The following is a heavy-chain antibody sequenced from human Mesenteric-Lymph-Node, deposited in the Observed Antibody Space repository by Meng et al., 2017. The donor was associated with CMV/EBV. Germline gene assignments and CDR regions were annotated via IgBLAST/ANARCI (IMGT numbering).Heavy chain of an antibody. CDR3: ARKGARGGSYRYHTVDY. V-gene: IGHV4-34*01. CDR1: GGSFSGYY. CDR2: INHSGST. D-gene: IGHD1-26*01. Sequence: SETLSLTCAVYGGSFSGYYWSRIRQPPGKGLEWIGEINHSGSTNYNPSLKSRVTISVDTSKNQFSLKLSSVTAADTAVYYCARKGARGGSYRYHTVDYWGQGTLVTVSS. J-gene: IGHJ4*02.